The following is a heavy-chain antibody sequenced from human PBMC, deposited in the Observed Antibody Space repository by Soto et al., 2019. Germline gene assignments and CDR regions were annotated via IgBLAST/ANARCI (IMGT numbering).Heavy chain of an antibody. CDR3: ARDRIVGAADAFDI. J-gene: IGHJ3*02. CDR2: INSDGSST. D-gene: IGHD1-26*01. V-gene: IGHV3-74*01. Sequence: EVHLVESGGGLVQPGGSLRLSCAASGFTFSNYWMHWVRQAPGKGLVWVSRINSDGSSTTYADSVKGRFTISRDNAKNTLYLQMNSLRAEDTAVYYCARDRIVGAADAFDIWGQGTMVTVSS. CDR1: GFTFSNYW.